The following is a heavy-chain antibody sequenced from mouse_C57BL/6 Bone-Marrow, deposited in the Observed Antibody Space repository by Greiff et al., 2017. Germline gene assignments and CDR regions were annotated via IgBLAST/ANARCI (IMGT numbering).Heavy chain of an antibody. CDR3: ARSSRQLRPPMDY. D-gene: IGHD3-2*02. CDR1: GYAFSSSW. CDR2: IYPGDGDT. Sequence: QVQLQQSGPELVKPGASVKISCKASGYAFSSSWMNWVKQRPGKGLEWIGRIYPGDGDTNYNGKFKGKATLTADKSSSTAYMQLSSLTSEDSAVYFCARSSRQLRPPMDYWGQGTSVTVSS. J-gene: IGHJ4*01. V-gene: IGHV1-82*01.